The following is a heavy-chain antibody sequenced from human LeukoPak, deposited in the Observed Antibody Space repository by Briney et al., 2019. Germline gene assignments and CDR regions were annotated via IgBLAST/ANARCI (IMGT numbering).Heavy chain of an antibody. CDR3: ARGDVDTAMVAYNWFDP. Sequence: ASVKVSCKASGGTFSSYAISWVRQAPGQGLEWMGGIIPIFGTANYAQKFQGRVTITADESTSTAYMELSSLRSEDTAVYYCARGDVDTAMVAYNWFDPWGQRTLVTVSS. D-gene: IGHD5-18*01. V-gene: IGHV1-69*01. J-gene: IGHJ5*02. CDR2: IIPIFGTA. CDR1: GGTFSSYA.